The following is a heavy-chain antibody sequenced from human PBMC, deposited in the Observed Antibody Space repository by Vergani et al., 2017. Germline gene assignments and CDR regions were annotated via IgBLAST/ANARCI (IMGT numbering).Heavy chain of an antibody. Sequence: QVQLVESGGGVVQPGRSLRLSCAASGFTFSSYGMHWVRQAPGKGLEWVAVISYDGSNKYYADSVKGRFTISRDNSKNTLYLQMNSLRAEDTAVYYCARARCWYLVDPWGQGTLVTVSS. CDR2: ISYDGSNK. D-gene: IGHD6-13*01. CDR1: GFTFSSYG. J-gene: IGHJ5*02. CDR3: ARARCWYLVDP. V-gene: IGHV3-30*03.